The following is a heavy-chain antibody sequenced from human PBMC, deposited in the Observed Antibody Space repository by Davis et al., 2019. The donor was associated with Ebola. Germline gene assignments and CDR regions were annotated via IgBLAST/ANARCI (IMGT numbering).Heavy chain of an antibody. CDR1: GGSISSGGYY. CDR3: ARDRPLYYDFWSGYPREDYYYGMDV. V-gene: IGHV4-61*08. D-gene: IGHD3-3*01. CDR2: IYYSGST. Sequence: SETLSLTCTVSGGSISSGGYYWSWIRQHPGKGLEWIGYIYYSGSTNYNPSLKSRVTISVDTSKNQFSLKLSSVTAADTAVYYCARDRPLYYDFWSGYPREDYYYGMDVWGQGTTVTVSS. J-gene: IGHJ6*02.